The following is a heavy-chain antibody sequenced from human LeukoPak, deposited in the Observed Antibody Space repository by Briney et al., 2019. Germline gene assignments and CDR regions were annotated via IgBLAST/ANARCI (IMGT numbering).Heavy chain of an antibody. D-gene: IGHD3-3*01. J-gene: IGHJ3*02. CDR3: AREVYDFWSGYGDAFDI. Sequence: GGSLRLSCAASGFTFSSYWMSWVRQAPGKGLEWVANIKQDGSEKYYVDSVKGRFTISRDNAKNSLYLQMNSLRAEDTAVYYCAREVYDFWSGYGDAFDIWGQGTMVTVSS. V-gene: IGHV3-7*01. CDR1: GFTFSSYW. CDR2: IKQDGSEK.